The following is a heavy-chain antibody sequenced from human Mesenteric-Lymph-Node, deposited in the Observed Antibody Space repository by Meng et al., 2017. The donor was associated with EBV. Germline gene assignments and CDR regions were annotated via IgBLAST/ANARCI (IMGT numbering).Heavy chain of an antibody. CDR3: ARGYGGNPPLDS. J-gene: IGHJ4*02. CDR2: IYTDGST. D-gene: IGHD4-23*01. Sequence: EVLVLESGGCLMHPGGSLRLSCASAGFSVSGHYMGWVRQAPGKGLEWVSVIYTDGSTYYADSVKGRFTISRDNSKNTLFIQMNNLRVDDTAVYYCARGYGGNPPLDSWGQGTLVTVSS. V-gene: IGHV3-53*01. CDR1: GFSVSGHY.